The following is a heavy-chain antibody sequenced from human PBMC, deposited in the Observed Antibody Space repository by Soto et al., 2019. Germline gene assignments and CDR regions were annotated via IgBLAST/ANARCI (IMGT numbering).Heavy chain of an antibody. V-gene: IGHV4-31*03. Sequence: SETLSLTCTVSGGSISSGGYYWSWIRQHPGKGLEWIGYIYYSGSTYYNPSLKSRVTISVDTSKNQFSLKLSSVTAADTAVYYCARAYDFRSGSLHFDYWGQGTLVTVSS. CDR1: GGSISSGGYY. CDR3: ARAYDFRSGSLHFDY. D-gene: IGHD3-3*01. CDR2: IYYSGST. J-gene: IGHJ4*02.